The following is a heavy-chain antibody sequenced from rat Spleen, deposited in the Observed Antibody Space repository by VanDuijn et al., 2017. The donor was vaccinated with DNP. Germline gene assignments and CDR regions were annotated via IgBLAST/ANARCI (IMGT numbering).Heavy chain of an antibody. V-gene: IGHV3-1*01. D-gene: IGHD1-7*01. Sequence: EVQLVESGGDLVQPGTSLKLSCVASGFTFSNWWMTWIRQFPGNKMEYIGHISYSGRTDYNPSLKSRISITRDTSRNHFFLHLISVTTEDTATYYCARWTRYFDYWGQGVMVTVSS. CDR3: ARWTRYFDY. CDR2: ISYSGRT. J-gene: IGHJ2*01. CDR1: GFTFSNWW.